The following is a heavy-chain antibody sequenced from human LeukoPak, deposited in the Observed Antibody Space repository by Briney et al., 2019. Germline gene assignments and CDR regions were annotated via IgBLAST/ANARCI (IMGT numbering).Heavy chain of an antibody. CDR2: ISWNSGSI. J-gene: IGHJ4*02. CDR3: AREDSSFNY. D-gene: IGHD5-18*01. V-gene: IGHV3-9*01. Sequence: PGRSLRLSCAASGFTFDDYAMHWVRQAPGKGLEWVSGISWNSGSIGYADSVKGRFTISRDNAKNSLYLQMNSLRAEDTAVYYCAREDSSFNYWGQGTLVTVSS. CDR1: GFTFDDYA.